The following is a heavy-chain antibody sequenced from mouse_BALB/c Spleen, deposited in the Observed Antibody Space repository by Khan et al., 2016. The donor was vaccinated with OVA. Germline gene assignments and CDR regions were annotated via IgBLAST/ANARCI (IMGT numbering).Heavy chain of an antibody. CDR3: VKQLWSPYYGMDY. D-gene: IGHD1-1*02. Sequence: QVQLKESGPGLVAPSQSLSITCTVSGFSLTDHGVSWIRQPPGKGLEWLGVIWGGGSTHYNSVLKSRLSISKDSSKSQVFLKMNSLQTDDTAIYYCVKQLWSPYYGMDYWGQGTSVTVSS. V-gene: IGHV2-6-5*01. CDR2: IWGGGST. CDR1: GFSLTDHG. J-gene: IGHJ4*01.